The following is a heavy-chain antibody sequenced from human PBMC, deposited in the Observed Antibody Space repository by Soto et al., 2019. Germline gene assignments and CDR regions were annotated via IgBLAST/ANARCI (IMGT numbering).Heavy chain of an antibody. CDR3: AREGYCSGGSCYSKFDYYYYGMDV. CDR2: ISAYNGNT. V-gene: IGHV1-18*04. D-gene: IGHD2-15*01. Sequence: GASVKVSCKASGYTFTSYGISWVRQAPGQGLEWMGWISAYNGNTNYAQKLQGRVTMTTDTSTSTAYVELRSLRSDDTAVYYCAREGYCSGGSCYSKFDYYYYGMDVWGQGTTVTVSS. J-gene: IGHJ6*02. CDR1: GYTFTSYG.